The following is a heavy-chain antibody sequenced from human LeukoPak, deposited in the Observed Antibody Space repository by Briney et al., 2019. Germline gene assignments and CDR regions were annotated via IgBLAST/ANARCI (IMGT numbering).Heavy chain of an antibody. CDR2: IYASGST. J-gene: IGHJ4*02. Sequence: SQTLSLTCSVSGGSISSGSYYWSWIRQPAGKGLEWIGRIYASGSTNYNPSLKSRVTISVDTSKNQFSLKLSSVTAADTAVYYCARRSRNSYGYLNYFDYWGQGTLVTVSS. D-gene: IGHD5-18*01. V-gene: IGHV4-61*02. CDR1: GGSISSGSYY. CDR3: ARRSRNSYGYLNYFDY.